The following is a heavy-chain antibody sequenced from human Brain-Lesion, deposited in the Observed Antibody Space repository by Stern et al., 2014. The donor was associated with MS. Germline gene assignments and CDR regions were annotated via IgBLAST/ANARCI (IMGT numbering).Heavy chain of an antibody. V-gene: IGHV1-2*02. CDR1: GYIFTGYY. D-gene: IGHD3-3*01. CDR2: IHPNTGGT. J-gene: IGHJ6*02. CDR3: ARDQRGITIFGVDTDYYYLGMDV. Sequence: DQLVESGAEVKKPGASVKVSCKTSGYIFTGYYIHWVRQAPGQGLEWMAWIHPNTGGTKYAQKFQGRVTMSRDTSISTAYVELSSLTSDDTAVYYCARDQRGITIFGVDTDYYYLGMDVWGQGTTVTVSS.